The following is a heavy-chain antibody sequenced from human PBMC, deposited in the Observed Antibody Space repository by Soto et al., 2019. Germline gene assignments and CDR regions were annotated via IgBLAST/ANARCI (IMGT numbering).Heavy chain of an antibody. V-gene: IGHV3-73*01. CDR1: GFTFSGSA. CDR2: IRSKANSYAT. J-gene: IGHJ3*02. Sequence: GGSLRLSCAASGFTFSGSAMHWVRQASGKGLEWVGRIRSKANSYATAYAASVKGRFTISRDDSKNTAHLQMNSLKTEDTAVYYCTRLKSTSSGSKRTNAFDIWGQGTMVTVSS. CDR3: TRLKSTSSGSKRTNAFDI. D-gene: IGHD1-26*01.